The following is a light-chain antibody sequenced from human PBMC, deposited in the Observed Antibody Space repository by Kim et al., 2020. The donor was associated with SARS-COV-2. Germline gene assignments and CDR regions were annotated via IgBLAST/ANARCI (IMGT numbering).Light chain of an antibody. CDR3: AVWDDNLNAVG. V-gene: IGLV1-44*01. CDR2: SDD. CDR1: SSNIGRNT. Sequence: QSVLTQPPSVSGTPGQRVTISCSGSSSNIGRNTVNWYHQFPGTAPKLLIYSDDQRPSGVPDRFSGSKSGTSAFLAISGLQSEDESDYYCAVWDDNLNAVGFGGGTQLTV. J-gene: IGLJ2*01.